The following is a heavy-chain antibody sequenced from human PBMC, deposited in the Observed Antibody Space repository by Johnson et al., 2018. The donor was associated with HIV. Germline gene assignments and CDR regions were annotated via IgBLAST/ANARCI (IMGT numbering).Heavy chain of an antibody. CDR2: IGGSGGTT. Sequence: VQLVESGGGLAQPGGSLRLSCAASGFTFSTYAMTWVRQAPGRGLEWVSTIGGSGGTTYYADSVKGRFTISRDRSKNTVYLHMDSLRVGDTAMYYCAKYGGGGTYFSAFDIWGQGTMVTVSS. J-gene: IGHJ3*02. CDR1: GFTFSTYA. CDR3: AKYGGGGTYFSAFDI. V-gene: IGHV3-23*04. D-gene: IGHD1-26*01.